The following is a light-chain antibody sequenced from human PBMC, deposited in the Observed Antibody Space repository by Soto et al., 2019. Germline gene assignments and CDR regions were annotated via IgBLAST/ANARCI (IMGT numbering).Light chain of an antibody. V-gene: IGKV3-15*01. CDR1: QSVFSS. Sequence: EIVMTQSPATLSVSPGERATLSCRASQSVFSSLAWFQQKPGQAPRLLISGAATRATCIPDRFSGSGSGTVFTLTLSILQSEEFAIYYCQQYHNWTSFGQGTKVEIK. CDR2: GAA. J-gene: IGKJ1*01. CDR3: QQYHNWTS.